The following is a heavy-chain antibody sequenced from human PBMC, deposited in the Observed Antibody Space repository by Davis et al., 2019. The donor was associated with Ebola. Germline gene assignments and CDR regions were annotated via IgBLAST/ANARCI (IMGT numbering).Heavy chain of an antibody. D-gene: IGHD3-10*01. J-gene: IGHJ3*02. CDR3: AREGYVLPDAFDI. CDR1: GYTFTSYY. V-gene: IGHV1-46*01. CDR2: INPSGGST. Sequence: ASVKVSCKASGYTFTSYYMHWVRQAPGQGLEWMGIINPSGGSTSYAQKFQGRVTMTTDTSTSTAYMELRSLRSDDTAVYYCAREGYVLPDAFDIWGQGTMVTVSS.